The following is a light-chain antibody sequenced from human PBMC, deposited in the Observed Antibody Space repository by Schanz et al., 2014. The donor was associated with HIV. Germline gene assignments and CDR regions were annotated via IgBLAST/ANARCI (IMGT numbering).Light chain of an antibody. CDR1: QTIYSW. V-gene: IGKV1-5*03. J-gene: IGKJ2*02. Sequence: DIQMTQSPSTLSASVGDRVTITCRASQTIYSWLAWYQQKPGRAPNLLIYQASTLETGVPSRFSGSGSGTEFTLTISSLQPDDFATYFCLQYDTDSWTFGQGTKLDIK. CDR3: LQYDTDSWT. CDR2: QAS.